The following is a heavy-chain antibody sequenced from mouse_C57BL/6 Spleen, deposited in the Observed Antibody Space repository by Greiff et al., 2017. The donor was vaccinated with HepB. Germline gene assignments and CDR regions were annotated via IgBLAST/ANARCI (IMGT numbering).Heavy chain of an antibody. V-gene: IGHV1-52*01. CDR3: AILAGLRGGFYAMDY. D-gene: IGHD2-2*01. CDR1: GYTFTSYW. J-gene: IGHJ4*01. CDR2: IDPSDSET. Sequence: VQLKQPGAELVRPGSSVKLSCKASGYTFTSYWMHWVKQRPIQGLEWIGNIDPSDSETHYNQKFKDKATLTVDKSSSTAYMQLSSLTSEDSAVYYCAILAGLRGGFYAMDYWGQGTSVTVSS.